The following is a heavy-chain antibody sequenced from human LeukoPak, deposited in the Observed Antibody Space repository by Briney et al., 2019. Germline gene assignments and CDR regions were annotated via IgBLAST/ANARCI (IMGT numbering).Heavy chain of an antibody. V-gene: IGHV1-69*01. J-gene: IGHJ5*02. D-gene: IGHD2-2*01. CDR3: ARKTVVVPAAILGRFDP. CDR2: IIPIFGTA. Sequence: VASVKVSCKAAGGTFSSYAISWVRQAPGQGLEWMGGIIPIFGTANYAQKFQGRVTITADEFTSTAYMELSSLRSEDTAVYYCARKTVVVPAAILGRFDPWGQGTLVTVSS. CDR1: GGTFSSYA.